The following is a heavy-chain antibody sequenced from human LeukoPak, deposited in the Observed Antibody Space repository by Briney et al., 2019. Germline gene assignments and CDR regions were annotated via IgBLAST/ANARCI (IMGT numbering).Heavy chain of an antibody. CDR3: TRDSTTFRFGY. D-gene: IGHD1-14*01. Sequence: GGSLRLSCVDLGGPGINKKKSWVRQAPGKGLEWLSIIYSGDITYYVDSVKGRFTISRDNSKNTLYLQMTSLRVEDTAVYYCTRDSTTFRFGYWGQGTLVTVSS. CDR1: GGPGINKK. J-gene: IGHJ4*02. CDR2: IYSGDIT. V-gene: IGHV3-53*01.